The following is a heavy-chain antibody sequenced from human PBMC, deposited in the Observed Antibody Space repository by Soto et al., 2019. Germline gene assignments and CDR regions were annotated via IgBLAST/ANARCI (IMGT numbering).Heavy chain of an antibody. V-gene: IGHV1-8*01. J-gene: IGHJ5*02. CDR2: MNPNSGNR. D-gene: IGHD6-6*01. CDR1: GYTFASYD. Sequence: GSVKVSCQASGYTFASYDSNWVRQATGQGREWMGWMNPNSGNRDYERKLQGRIAITRDTSIRTAYMELSGLTSEDTAVYYCARGKNQGSSFNCFDPWGQGTLVTVSS. CDR3: ARGKNQGSSFNCFDP.